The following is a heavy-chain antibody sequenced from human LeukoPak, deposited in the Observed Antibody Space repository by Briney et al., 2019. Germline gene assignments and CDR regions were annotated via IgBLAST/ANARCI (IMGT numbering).Heavy chain of an antibody. CDR1: GYSFFTYW. D-gene: IGHD1-14*01. CDR3: ARQTGGY. CDR2: INPSDSYT. J-gene: IGHJ4*02. Sequence: GESLKISCKGSGYSFFTYWIGWVRQMPGKALEWMGRINPSDSYTDYSPSFQGHVTISADKSISTAYLQWNTLKASDTAMYYCARQTGGYWGQGTLVTVSS. V-gene: IGHV5-10-1*01.